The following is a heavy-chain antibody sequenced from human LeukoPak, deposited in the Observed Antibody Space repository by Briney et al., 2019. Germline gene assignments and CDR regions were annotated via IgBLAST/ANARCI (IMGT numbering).Heavy chain of an antibody. CDR2: IFSDGTT. D-gene: IGHD3-10*01. V-gene: IGHV3-66*02. CDR3: AKPLEPFRGVFENWFDP. CDR1: GHIVSGNY. J-gene: IGHJ5*02. Sequence: GGSLRLSCAASGHIVSGNYMSWVRQGPGKGLEWISVIFSDGTTHYADSVKGRFTISRDNSKNTLYLQMNSLRAEDTAVYYCAKPLEPFRGVFENWFDPWGQGTLVTVSS.